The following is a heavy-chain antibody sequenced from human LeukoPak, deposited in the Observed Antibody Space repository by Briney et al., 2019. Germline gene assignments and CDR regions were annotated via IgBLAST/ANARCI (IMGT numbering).Heavy chain of an antibody. CDR2: INHSGST. V-gene: IGHV4-34*01. Sequence: SETLSLTCAVYGGSFSGYYWSWIRQPPGKGLGWIGEINHSGSTNYNPSLKSRVTISVDTSKNQFSLKLSSVTAADTAVYYCARGLGRYGSGSYWSAYYYYGMDVWGQGTTVTVSS. J-gene: IGHJ6*02. CDR1: GGSFSGYY. CDR3: ARGLGRYGSGSYWSAYYYYGMDV. D-gene: IGHD3-10*01.